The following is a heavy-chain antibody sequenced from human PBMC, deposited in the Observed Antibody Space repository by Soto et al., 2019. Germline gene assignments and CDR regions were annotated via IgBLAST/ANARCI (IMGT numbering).Heavy chain of an antibody. CDR3: TTGEERNINWYGKFAS. V-gene: IGHV3-23*01. CDR1: GFTFNNFA. Sequence: EVQLMESGGGLEQPGGSLRLSCAASGFTFNNFAMSWVRQAPGKGLEWVSAISGSGSNTYYADSVKGRFTISRDNSKNTVSLQMNSLRVEDTAVYYCTTGEERNINWYGKFASWGQGTLVTVSS. CDR2: ISGSGSNT. D-gene: IGHD1-1*01. J-gene: IGHJ4*02.